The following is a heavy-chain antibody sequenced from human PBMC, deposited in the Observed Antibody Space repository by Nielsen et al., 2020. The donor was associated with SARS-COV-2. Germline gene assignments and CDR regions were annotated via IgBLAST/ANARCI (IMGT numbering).Heavy chain of an antibody. Sequence: GGSLRLSCAASGFTFSSYAMHWVRQAPGKGLEWVAVISYDGSNKYYADSVKGRFTISRDNAKNSLYLQMNSLRDEDTAVYYCARGIKRFLEWFGRPGSNWFDPWGQGTLVTVSS. D-gene: IGHD3-3*01. CDR3: ARGIKRFLEWFGRPGSNWFDP. CDR1: GFTFSSYA. V-gene: IGHV3-30*04. CDR2: ISYDGSNK. J-gene: IGHJ5*02.